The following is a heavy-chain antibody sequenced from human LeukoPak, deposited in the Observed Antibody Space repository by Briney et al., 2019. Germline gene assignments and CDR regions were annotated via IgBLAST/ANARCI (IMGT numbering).Heavy chain of an antibody. J-gene: IGHJ6*03. CDR2: IIPIFGTA. Sequence: SVKVSCKASGGTFSSYAISWVRQAPGQGLEWMGGIIPIFGTANYAQKFQGRVTITADKSTSTAYMELSSLRSEDTAVYYCASGKIVPKAYYYYYMDVWGKGTTVTVSS. CDR1: GGTFSSYA. V-gene: IGHV1-69*06. D-gene: IGHD2/OR15-2a*01. CDR3: ASGKIVPKAYYYYYMDV.